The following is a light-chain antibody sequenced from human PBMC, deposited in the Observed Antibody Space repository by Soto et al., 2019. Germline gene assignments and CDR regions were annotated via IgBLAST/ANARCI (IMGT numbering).Light chain of an antibody. CDR2: GAS. Sequence: EIVMAQSPATLSVSPGERATLSCRASQSVSGNLAWYQQKPGQAPRLLIYGASTRATGIPSRFSGSGSGTEFTLTISSLQSEDFAVYYCQQYNNWPPAFGQGTKVEIK. J-gene: IGKJ1*01. CDR3: QQYNNWPPA. V-gene: IGKV3-15*01. CDR1: QSVSGN.